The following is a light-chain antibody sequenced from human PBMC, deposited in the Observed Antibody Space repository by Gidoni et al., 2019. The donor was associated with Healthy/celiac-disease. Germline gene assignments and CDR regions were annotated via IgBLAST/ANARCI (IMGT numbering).Light chain of an antibody. CDR1: QGSSSW. CDR3: QQAHSFVGVT. Sequence: DIQMTQSPSSVSASVGDRVTITCRASQGSSSWLAWYQQKPGKAPKLLIYAASSLQSGVPSRFSGSGSGTDFTLTISSLQPEDFATYYCQQAHSFVGVTFGPGTKVDIK. V-gene: IGKV1-12*01. CDR2: AAS. J-gene: IGKJ3*01.